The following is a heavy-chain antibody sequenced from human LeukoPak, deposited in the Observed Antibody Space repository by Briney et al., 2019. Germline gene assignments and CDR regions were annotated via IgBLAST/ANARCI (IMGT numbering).Heavy chain of an antibody. Sequence: GGSLRLSCAVSGFSVRDNYLNWVRQTPGGGLECVSVLYSGGAAYYADSVKGRFTISRDTSKNTLSLQMNSLRVEDTALYYCARGTFSPQGSYYGHWGQGTRVTVSS. J-gene: IGHJ4*02. D-gene: IGHD3-10*01. V-gene: IGHV3-53*01. CDR3: ARGTFSPQGSYYGH. CDR1: GFSVRDNY. CDR2: LYSGGAA.